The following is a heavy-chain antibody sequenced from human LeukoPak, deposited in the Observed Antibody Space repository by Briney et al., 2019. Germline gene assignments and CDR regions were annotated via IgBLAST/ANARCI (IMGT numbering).Heavy chain of an antibody. CDR1: EGTFSSYT. D-gene: IGHD1-7*01. CDR3: ARGAWNYPYYFDY. J-gene: IGHJ4*02. CDR2: IIPILGIA. Sequence: ASVKVSCKASEGTFSSYTISWVRQAPGRGLEWMGRIIPILGIANYAQKFQGRVTITADKSTSTAYMELSSLRSEDTAVYYCARGAWNYPYYFDYWGQGTLVTVSS. V-gene: IGHV1-69*02.